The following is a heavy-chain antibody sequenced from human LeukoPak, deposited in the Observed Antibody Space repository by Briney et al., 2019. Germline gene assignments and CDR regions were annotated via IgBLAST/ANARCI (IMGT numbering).Heavy chain of an antibody. CDR1: GASFSSYY. J-gene: IGHJ5*02. CDR2: INHSGNT. CDR3: ARAVVVPDAIPFDP. D-gene: IGHD2-2*01. V-gene: IGHV4-34*01. Sequence: SETLSLTCAVYGASFSSYYWSWIRQPPGKGLEWVGEINHSGNTNYNPSLKSRVTISVDTSKNQFSLKLSSGTAADTAVYYCARAVVVPDAIPFDPWGQGTLVTVSS.